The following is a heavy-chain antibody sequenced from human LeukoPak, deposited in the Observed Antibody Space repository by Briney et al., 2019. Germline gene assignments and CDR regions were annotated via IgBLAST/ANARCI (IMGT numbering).Heavy chain of an antibody. J-gene: IGHJ4*02. CDR2: ISSSSSYI. D-gene: IGHD4/OR15-4a*01. CDR1: GFTFSSYS. V-gene: IGHV3-21*01. CDR3: SSLTMTRNY. Sequence: GGSLRLSCAASGFTFSSYSMNWVRKAPVKVLEWVSSISSSSSYIYYADSVKGRFTISRDNAKNSLYPQMISLRADDTAVYYCSSLTMTRNYWGQGTLVTVSS.